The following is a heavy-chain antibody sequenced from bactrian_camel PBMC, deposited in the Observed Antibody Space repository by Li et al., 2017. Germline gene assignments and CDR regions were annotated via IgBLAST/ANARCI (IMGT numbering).Heavy chain of an antibody. CDR3: AAVWTRCGWRLLQRRWYNY. CDR2: TDNGVGTT. CDR1: GVTYSRTC. D-gene: IGHD6*01. J-gene: IGHJ4*01. V-gene: IGHV3S1*01. Sequence: HVQLVESGGGSVQAGGSLRLSCAYSGVTYSRTCMDWFRQAPGKERERVATDNGVGTTYYGDSAKGRFTISKDNAKNTLYLQMNSLKPEDTAMYYCAAVWTRCGWRLLQRRWYNYWGQGTQVTVS.